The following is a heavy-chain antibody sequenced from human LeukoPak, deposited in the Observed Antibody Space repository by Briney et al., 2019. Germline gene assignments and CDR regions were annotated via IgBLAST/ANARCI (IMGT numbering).Heavy chain of an antibody. Sequence: SDTLSLTCTVSGGSISSYYWSWIRQPPGKGLEWIGYIYYSGSTNYNPSLKSRVTISVDTSKNQFSLKLSSVTAADTAVYYCARDPSGYRNDAFDIWGQGTMVTVSS. D-gene: IGHD1-14*01. CDR2: IYYSGST. V-gene: IGHV4-59*01. J-gene: IGHJ3*02. CDR3: ARDPSGYRNDAFDI. CDR1: GGSISSYY.